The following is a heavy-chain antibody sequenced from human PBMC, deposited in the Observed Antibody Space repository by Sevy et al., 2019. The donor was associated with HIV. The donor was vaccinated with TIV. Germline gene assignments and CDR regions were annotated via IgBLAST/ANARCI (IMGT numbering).Heavy chain of an antibody. D-gene: IGHD3-22*01. CDR3: AKSFYYDSRAPRDAFDI. J-gene: IGHJ3*02. V-gene: IGHV3-23*01. CDR2: ISGSGGST. CDR1: GFTFSSYA. Sequence: GGSLRLSCAASGFTFSSYAMSWVRQAPGKGLEWVSAISGSGGSTYYADSVKGRFTISRDNSKNTLYLQMNILRAEDTAVYYCAKSFYYDSRAPRDAFDIWGQGTMVTVSS.